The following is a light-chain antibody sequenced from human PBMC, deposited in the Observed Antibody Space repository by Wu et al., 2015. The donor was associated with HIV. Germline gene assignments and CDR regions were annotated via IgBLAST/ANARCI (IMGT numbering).Light chain of an antibody. V-gene: IGKV3-15*01. CDR1: QNIQNIY. J-gene: IGKJ2*03. CDR3: QQYNNWPLS. Sequence: EIVLTQSPGTLSLSPGERATLSCRASQNIQNIYLAWYQQKPGQAPRLLIYGASTRATGIPARFSGSGSGTEFTLTISSLQSEDFAVYYCQQYNNWPLSFGQGTKLEIK. CDR2: GAS.